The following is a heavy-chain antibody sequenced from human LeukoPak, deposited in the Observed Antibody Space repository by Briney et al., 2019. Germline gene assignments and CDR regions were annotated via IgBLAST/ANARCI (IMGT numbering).Heavy chain of an antibody. Sequence: SETLSLTCTVSGGSISSKSDYWGWIRQPPGKGLEWIGSIYYSGSTYNNPSLKSRVTMSVDTSKNQFSPKLSSVTAADTAVYYCARRSGSYYRWFDPWGQGTLVTVSS. J-gene: IGHJ5*02. CDR1: GGSISSKSDY. CDR3: ARRSGSYYRWFDP. V-gene: IGHV4-39*01. CDR2: IYYSGST. D-gene: IGHD1-26*01.